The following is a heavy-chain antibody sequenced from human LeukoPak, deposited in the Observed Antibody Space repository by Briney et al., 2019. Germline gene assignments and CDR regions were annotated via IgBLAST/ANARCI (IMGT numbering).Heavy chain of an antibody. V-gene: IGHV4-39*01. CDR3: ARHGDWNDIQY. J-gene: IGHJ4*02. D-gene: IGHD1-1*01. CDR1: GGSISSSGHH. CDR2: IYYSENT. Sequence: SETLSLTCSVSGGSISSSGHHWGWIRQPPGKGLEWIGTIYYSENTYHNPSLKSRVTISAYTSKNQFSLKLTSVTASDTAVYFCARHGDWNDIQYWGQGILVTVSS.